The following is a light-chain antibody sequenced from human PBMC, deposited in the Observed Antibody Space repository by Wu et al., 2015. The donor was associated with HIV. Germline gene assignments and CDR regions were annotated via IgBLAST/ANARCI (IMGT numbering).Light chain of an antibody. Sequence: EIVLTQSPGTLSLSQGERATLSCRASQSVSSSYLAWYQQKSGQAPRLLIYGASSRAPGIPDRFSGSGSGTDFTLNISRLEPEDFAVYYCQQYGTSPKTFGQGTKVEIK. J-gene: IGKJ1*01. CDR3: QQYGTSPKT. CDR1: QSVSSSY. V-gene: IGKV3-20*01. CDR2: GAS.